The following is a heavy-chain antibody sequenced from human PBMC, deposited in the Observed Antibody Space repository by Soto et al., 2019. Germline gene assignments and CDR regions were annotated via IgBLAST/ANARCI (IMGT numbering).Heavy chain of an antibody. CDR1: GFSLTNTGVT. CDR2: VYWHDDK. J-gene: IGHJ5*01. D-gene: IGHD3-3*01. V-gene: IGHV2-5*01. CDR3: AHSHFEILPGPFGS. Sequence: QITLKESGPSLVKPTQTLTLTCTFSGFSLTNTGVTVGWIRQPPGKALEWLALVYWHDDKRYNPSLRNRLTIAKDTSKNRVVLTLANVGPVDTATYYCAHSHFEILPGPFGSWGRGTLVTVSS.